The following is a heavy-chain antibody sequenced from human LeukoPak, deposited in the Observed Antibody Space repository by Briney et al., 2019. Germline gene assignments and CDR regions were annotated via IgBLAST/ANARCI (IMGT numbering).Heavy chain of an antibody. V-gene: IGHV3-74*01. D-gene: IGHD3-22*01. CDR1: GFTFSTYW. Sequence: GGSLRFSCAASGFTFSTYWMHWVRQAPGKGLVWVSRIKSDGSTNYADSVKGRFTISRDNAKNTVSLQMNSLRPEDTGVYYCARAPSEIGGYYPEYFRHWGQGTLVTVSS. CDR2: IKSDGST. CDR3: ARAPSEIGGYYPEYFRH. J-gene: IGHJ1*01.